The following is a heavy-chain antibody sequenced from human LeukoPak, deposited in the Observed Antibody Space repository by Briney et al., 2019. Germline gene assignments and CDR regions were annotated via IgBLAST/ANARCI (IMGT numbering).Heavy chain of an antibody. Sequence: GGSLRLSCAASGFTFSSYAMSWVRQAPGKGLQWVSAISGSGGSTYYADSVKGRFTISRDNSKSTLYLQMNSLRAEDTAVYYCAKQGGSGSWMLAPYYYMDVLGKGTTVTVSS. V-gene: IGHV3-23*01. CDR2: ISGSGGST. D-gene: IGHD3-10*01. CDR1: GFTFSSYA. J-gene: IGHJ6*03. CDR3: AKQGGSGSWMLAPYYYMDV.